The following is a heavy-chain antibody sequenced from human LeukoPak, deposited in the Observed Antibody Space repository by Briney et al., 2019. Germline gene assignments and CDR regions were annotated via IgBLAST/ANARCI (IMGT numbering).Heavy chain of an antibody. Sequence: SVKVSCKASGGTFSSYAISWVRQAPGQGLEWMGRIIPILGIANYAQKFQGRVTITADKSTSTAYMELSSLRSEDTAVYYCAAIPGIAAAGGDYWGQGTLVTVSS. V-gene: IGHV1-69*04. J-gene: IGHJ4*02. CDR1: GGTFSSYA. CDR3: AAIPGIAAAGGDY. CDR2: IIPILGIA. D-gene: IGHD6-13*01.